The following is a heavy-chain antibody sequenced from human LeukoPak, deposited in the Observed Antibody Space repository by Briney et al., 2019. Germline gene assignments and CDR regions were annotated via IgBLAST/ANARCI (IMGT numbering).Heavy chain of an antibody. CDR1: GGSVRSYY. Sequence: SETLSLTCTVSGGSVRSYYWSWNRQPAGKGLEWIGRIYTSGSTNYNPSLKSRVTMSVDTSKNQFSLSLSSVTAADTAFYYCARETTGLARYFDYWGQGTLVTVSS. CDR3: ARETTGLARYFDY. D-gene: IGHD4-11*01. V-gene: IGHV4-4*07. CDR2: IYTSGST. J-gene: IGHJ4*02.